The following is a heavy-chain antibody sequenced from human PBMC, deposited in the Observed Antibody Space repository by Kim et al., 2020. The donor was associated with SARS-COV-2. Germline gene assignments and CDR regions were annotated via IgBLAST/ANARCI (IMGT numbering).Heavy chain of an antibody. CDR1: GFTFSSYG. CDR3: AKDLFDPIVVVVAANVHYGMDV. V-gene: IGHV3-30*18. D-gene: IGHD2-15*01. Sequence: GGSLRLSCAASGFTFSSYGMHWVRQAPGKGLEWVAVISYDGSNKYYADSVKGRFTISRDNSKNTLYLQMNSLRAEDTAVYYCAKDLFDPIVVVVAANVHYGMDVWGQGTTVTVSS. J-gene: IGHJ6*02. CDR2: ISYDGSNK.